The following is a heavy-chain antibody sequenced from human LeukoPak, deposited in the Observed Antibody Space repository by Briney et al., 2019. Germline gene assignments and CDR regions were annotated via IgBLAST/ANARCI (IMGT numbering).Heavy chain of an antibody. CDR2: IIPIFGTA. J-gene: IGHJ3*02. CDR1: GGTFSSYA. CDR3: ARDGPDAFDI. Sequence: ASVKVSCKASGGTFSSYAISWVRQAPGQGLEWMGGIIPIFGTANYAQKFQGRVTITTDESTSTAYMELSSLRSEDTAEYYCARDGPDAFDIWGQGTMVTVSS. V-gene: IGHV1-69*05.